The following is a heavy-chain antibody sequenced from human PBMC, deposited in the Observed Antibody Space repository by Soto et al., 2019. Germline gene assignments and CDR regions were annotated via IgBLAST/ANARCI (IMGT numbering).Heavy chain of an antibody. J-gene: IGHJ6*02. CDR2: IVVNSGNT. CDR1: GFTFTSSA. V-gene: IGHV1-58*02. CDR3: AADWHYGSGSYYAYYYGMDV. Sequence: QMQLVQSGPEVKKPGTSVKVSCKASGFTFTSSAMQWVRQARGQRLEWIGWIVVNSGNTNYAQKFQERVTITRDMSTSTAYLELRSLRSEDTAVYYRAADWHYGSGSYYAYYYGMDVWGQGTTVTVSS. D-gene: IGHD3-10*01.